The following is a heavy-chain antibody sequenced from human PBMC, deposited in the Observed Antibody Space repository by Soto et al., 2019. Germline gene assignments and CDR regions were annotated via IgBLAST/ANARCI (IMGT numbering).Heavy chain of an antibody. CDR1: SGSIDTTNW. CDR2: IFHSGNT. CDR3: ARRTWGMDV. D-gene: IGHD2-8*01. Sequence: QVQLQESGPGLVKPSGTLSLTCAVSSGSIDTTNWWSWVRPPPGKGLEWIGEIFHSGNTYYNPSLASRVTISVDTSKNQFSLNLRSVTAADTAVYYCARRTWGMDVWGQGTTVTVSS. J-gene: IGHJ6*02. V-gene: IGHV4-4*02.